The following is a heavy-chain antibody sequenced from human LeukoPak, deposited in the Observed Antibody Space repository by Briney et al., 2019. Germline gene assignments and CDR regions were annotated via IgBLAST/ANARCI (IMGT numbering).Heavy chain of an antibody. D-gene: IGHD3-9*01. J-gene: IGHJ3*02. CDR1: GFTFDDYG. Sequence: QAGGSLRLSCAASGFTFDDYGMSWVRQAPGKGLEWVSAISGSGGSTYYADSVKGRFTISRDNSKNTLYLQMNSLRAEDTAVYYCAKTLPKKDSAYDILTGYSLEAFDIWGQGTMVTVSS. V-gene: IGHV3-23*01. CDR3: AKTLPKKDSAYDILTGYSLEAFDI. CDR2: ISGSGGST.